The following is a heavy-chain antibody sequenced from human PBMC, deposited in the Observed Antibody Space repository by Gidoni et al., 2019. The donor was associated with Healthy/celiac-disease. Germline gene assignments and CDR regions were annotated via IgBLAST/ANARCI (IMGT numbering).Heavy chain of an antibody. CDR3: ARGLVEDIVLMVYAIGD. J-gene: IGHJ4*02. V-gene: IGHV3-74*01. Sequence: EVQLVESGGGLVQPGGSLRLSCAASGFTFSRYWMHWVRQAPGKGLVWVSRINSDGSSTSYADSVKGRFTISRDNAKNTLYLQMNSLRAEDTAVYYCARGLVEDIVLMVYAIGDWGQGTLVTVSS. CDR1: GFTFSRYW. CDR2: INSDGSST. D-gene: IGHD2-8*01.